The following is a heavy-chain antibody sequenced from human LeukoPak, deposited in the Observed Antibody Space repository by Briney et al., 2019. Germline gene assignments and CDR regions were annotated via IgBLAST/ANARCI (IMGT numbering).Heavy chain of an antibody. CDR2: IIPIFGTA. CDR3: ARGPQWLVLDY. J-gene: IGHJ4*02. D-gene: IGHD6-19*01. V-gene: IGHV1-69*01. CDR1: GGTFISYA. Sequence: SVTVSCKASGGTFISYAISWVRQAPGQGLEWMGGIIPIFGTANYAQKFQGRVTITADESTSTAYMELSSLRPEDTAVYYCARGPQWLVLDYWGQGTLVTVSS.